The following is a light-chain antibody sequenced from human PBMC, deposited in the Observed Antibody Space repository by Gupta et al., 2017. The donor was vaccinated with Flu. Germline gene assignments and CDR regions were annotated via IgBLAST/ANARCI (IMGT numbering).Light chain of an antibody. J-gene: IGKJ2*01. CDR1: QSISGW. CDR2: KTS. V-gene: IGKV1-5*03. Sequence: GDRVTITCRASQSISGWLAWYQQKPGKAPDLLIYKTSTLKSGVPSRFSGTGSGTEFTLTISGLQPDDFATYYCQQYNNYYTFGQGTKLVIK. CDR3: QQYNNYYT.